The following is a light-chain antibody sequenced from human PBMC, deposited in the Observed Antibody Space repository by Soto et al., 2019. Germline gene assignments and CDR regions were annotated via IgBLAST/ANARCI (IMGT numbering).Light chain of an antibody. CDR1: SYNIGAGYD. J-gene: IGLJ3*02. CDR3: QSYDSSLSGWV. CDR2: ANI. V-gene: IGLV1-40*01. Sequence: QSVLTQPPSVSGAPGQRVTISCTGSSYNIGAGYDVHWYKQVAGTAPTLPIFANINRPSGVPDRFSGSKSGTSASLAITGLQAEDEADYYCQSYDSSLSGWVFGGGNKLSVL.